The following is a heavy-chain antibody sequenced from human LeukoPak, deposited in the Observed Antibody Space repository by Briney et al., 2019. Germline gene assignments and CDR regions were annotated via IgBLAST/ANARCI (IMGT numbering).Heavy chain of an antibody. CDR2: IHSNGYT. CDR3: AQRQGPMSGTYDYFDP. V-gene: IGHV4-4*09. D-gene: IGHD1-26*01. CDR1: GGSISGYY. Sequence: PSETLSLTCTVSGGSISGYYWTWIRQPPGQGLEWIAYIHSNGYTNYNPSLRSRVTISVDPSKNQFSLTVTPVTAAHTAIYYCAQRQGPMSGTYDYFDPWGQGALVTVSS. J-gene: IGHJ5*02.